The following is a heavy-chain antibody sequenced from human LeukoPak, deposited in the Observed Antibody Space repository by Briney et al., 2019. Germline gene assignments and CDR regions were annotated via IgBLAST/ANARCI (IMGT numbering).Heavy chain of an antibody. CDR1: GFTFSIYG. V-gene: IGHV3-7*01. CDR3: ARDFFKCSSSCPLEW. Sequence: QTGGSLRLSCAASGFTFSIYGMNWVRQAPGKGLEWVANINQDGSEKYYVDSVKGRFTISRDNAKNSLYLQMNSLRDEDTAVYYCARDFFKCSSSCPLEWWGQGTLVTVSS. D-gene: IGHD2-2*01. J-gene: IGHJ4*02. CDR2: INQDGSEK.